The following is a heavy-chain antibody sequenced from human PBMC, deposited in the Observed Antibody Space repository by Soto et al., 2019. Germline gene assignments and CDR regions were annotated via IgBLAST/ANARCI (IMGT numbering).Heavy chain of an antibody. CDR1: GGSISSYY. D-gene: IGHD6-19*01. CDR2: IYYSGST. Sequence: SETLSLTCTVSGGSISSYYWSWIRQPPGKGLEWIGYIYYSGSTNYNPSLKSRVTISVDTSKNQFSLKLSSVTAADTAVYYCASTDSSGWYEFSFDYWGQGTLVTVSS. V-gene: IGHV4-59*01. CDR3: ASTDSSGWYEFSFDY. J-gene: IGHJ4*02.